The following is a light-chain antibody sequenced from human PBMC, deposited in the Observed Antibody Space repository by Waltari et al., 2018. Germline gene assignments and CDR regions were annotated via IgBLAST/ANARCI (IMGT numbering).Light chain of an antibody. CDR3: QQYGSSKLT. V-gene: IGKV3-20*01. CDR2: GAY. Sequence: ELVLMQSPGTLSLSPGERATPSCRASQSVSSSYLAWYQQKPGQAPRLRIYGAYRSATGIPDRFSGSGSGTDFTLTISRLEPEDFAVYYCQQYGSSKLTFGGGTKVEIK. J-gene: IGKJ4*01. CDR1: QSVSSSY.